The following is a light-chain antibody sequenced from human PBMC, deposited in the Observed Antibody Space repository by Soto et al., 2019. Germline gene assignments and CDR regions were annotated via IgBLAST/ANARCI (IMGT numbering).Light chain of an antibody. Sequence: QSALTQPASVSGSPGQSITISCTGTSSDVGGYNYVSWYQQHPGKAPKLMIYDVSNRPSGVSNRFSGSKSGNTASLTISGLQAEDEADYYCSSYTTSSALGVFGTGTKFTV. J-gene: IGLJ1*01. CDR2: DVS. CDR3: SSYTTSSALGV. CDR1: SSDVGGYNY. V-gene: IGLV2-14*01.